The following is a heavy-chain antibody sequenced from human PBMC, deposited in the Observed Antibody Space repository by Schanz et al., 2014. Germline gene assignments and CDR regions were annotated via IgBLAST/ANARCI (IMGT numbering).Heavy chain of an antibody. CDR2: ISPYNGNT. CDR1: GYTFTSYG. D-gene: IGHD6-6*01. Sequence: QVQLVQSGAEVKKPGASVKVSCKASGYTFTSYGISWVRQAPGQGLEWMGWISPYNGNTNYAQKLQGRVTMTADASTSTAYMDLRSPRSDDTAVYYCARDQSPYTIASDVKYFDYWGQGSLVTVSS. V-gene: IGHV1-18*01. CDR3: ARDQSPYTIASDVKYFDY. J-gene: IGHJ4*02.